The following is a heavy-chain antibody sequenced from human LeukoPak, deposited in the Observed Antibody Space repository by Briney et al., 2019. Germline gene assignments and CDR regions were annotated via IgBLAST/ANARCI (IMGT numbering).Heavy chain of an antibody. CDR1: GFTFSDYY. V-gene: IGHV3-11*01. J-gene: IGHJ4*02. Sequence: GGTLRLSCAASGFTFSDYYMSWIRQAPGKGLEWISYISSGGNSIYYADSVKGRFTISRDIAKNSLYLQMNSLRAEDTAVYYCASWNRGYSGYVLWGQGTLVTVSS. CDR3: ASWNRGYSGYVL. CDR2: ISSGGNSI. D-gene: IGHD5-12*01.